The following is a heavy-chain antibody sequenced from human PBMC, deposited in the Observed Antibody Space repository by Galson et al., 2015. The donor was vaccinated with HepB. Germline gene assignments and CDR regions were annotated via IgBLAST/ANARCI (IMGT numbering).Heavy chain of an antibody. D-gene: IGHD3-22*01. V-gene: IGHV5-51*01. CDR2: IYPGDSDT. CDR3: VRQGSSGRKAFDM. CDR1: GSSFTNYW. J-gene: IGHJ3*02. Sequence: QSGAEVTKPGESLKISCKGFGSSFTNYWIGWVRQMPGKGLELMGIIYPGDSDTRYSPSFQDQVTISADKSINTAYLQWSSLEASDTAMYFCVRQGSSGRKAFDMWGQGTMVTISS.